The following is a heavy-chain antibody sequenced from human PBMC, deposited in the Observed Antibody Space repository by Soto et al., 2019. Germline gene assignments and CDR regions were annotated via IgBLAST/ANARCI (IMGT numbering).Heavy chain of an antibody. Sequence: SVKVSCKASGYTFTDYYMHWVRQAPGQGLEWMGWINPNSGGTNYAQKFQGKVTMTRDTSISTAYMELSRLRSDDTAVYYCARKLELRGSYYYYYDMDVWGQGTTVTVSS. D-gene: IGHD1-7*01. CDR3: ARKLELRGSYYYYYDMDV. V-gene: IGHV1-2*02. J-gene: IGHJ6*02. CDR2: INPNSGGT. CDR1: GYTFTDYY.